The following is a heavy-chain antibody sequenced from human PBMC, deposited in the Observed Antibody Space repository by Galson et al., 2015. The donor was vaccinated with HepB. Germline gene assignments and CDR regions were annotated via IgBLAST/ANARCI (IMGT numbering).Heavy chain of an antibody. V-gene: IGHV1-46*01. D-gene: IGHD6-19*01. J-gene: IGHJ4*02. CDR3: ARVERVAVASVYYFDY. Sequence: SVKVSCKASGYTFTSYYMHWVRQAPGQGLEWMGIINPSGGSTSYAQKFQGRVTMTRDTSTSTVYMELSSLRSEDTAVYYCARVERVAVASVYYFDYWGQGTLVTVSS. CDR1: GYTFTSYY. CDR2: INPSGGST.